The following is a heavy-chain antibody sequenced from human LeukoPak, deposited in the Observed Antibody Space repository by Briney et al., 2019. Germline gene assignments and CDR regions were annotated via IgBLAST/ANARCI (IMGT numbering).Heavy chain of an antibody. CDR1: GFTVSNNY. Sequence: SGGSLRLSCAASGFTVSNNYMSWVRQAPGKGPEWVSLIYSGGSTYYADSVKGRFTISRDNSMNTLYLQMNSLRAEDTAMYYCARGLRGYKYGSDYWGQGTLVTVSS. J-gene: IGHJ4*02. CDR3: ARGLRGYKYGSDY. V-gene: IGHV3-53*01. D-gene: IGHD5-18*01. CDR2: IYSGGST.